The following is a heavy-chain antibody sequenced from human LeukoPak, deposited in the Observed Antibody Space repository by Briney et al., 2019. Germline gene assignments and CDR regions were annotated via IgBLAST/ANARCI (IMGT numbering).Heavy chain of an antibody. CDR1: GYTFTSYG. CDR2: ISAYNGNT. D-gene: IGHD6-13*01. V-gene: IGHV1-18*01. Sequence: ASVKVSCKASGYTFTSYGISWVRQAPGQGLEWMGWISAYNGNTNFAQKFQGRVTMTTDTSTRTAYMELRSLRSDDTAMYYCARDLPIAAGGTYGYWGQGTLVTVSS. J-gene: IGHJ4*02. CDR3: ARDLPIAAGGTYGY.